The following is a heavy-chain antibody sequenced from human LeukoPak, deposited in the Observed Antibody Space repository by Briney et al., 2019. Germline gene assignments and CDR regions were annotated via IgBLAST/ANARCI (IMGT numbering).Heavy chain of an antibody. J-gene: IGHJ4*02. Sequence: GGSLRLSCAASGFPFSTYVMTWVRQAPGEGLEWVSSISGGGDYTYYADSVKGRFTISRDNSKNTLYLQMDSLRAEDSAVYHCAKRDSGDYFPYYLDYWGPGTLVTVSS. V-gene: IGHV3-23*01. CDR2: ISGGGDYT. CDR1: GFPFSTYV. CDR3: AKRDSGDYFPYYLDY. D-gene: IGHD3-22*01.